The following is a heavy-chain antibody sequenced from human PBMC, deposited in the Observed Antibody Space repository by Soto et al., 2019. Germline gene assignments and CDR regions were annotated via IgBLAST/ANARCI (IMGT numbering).Heavy chain of an antibody. V-gene: IGHV3-30*18. CDR3: AKDRGSGWTPDY. J-gene: IGHJ4*02. CDR2: ISYDGSNK. Sequence: PGGSLRLSCAASGFTFSSYGMHWVRQAPGKGLEWVAVISYDGSNKYYADSVKGRFTISRDNSKNTLYLQMNSLRAEDTAVYYCAKDRGSGWTPDYWGQGTLVTVSS. D-gene: IGHD6-19*01. CDR1: GFTFSSYG.